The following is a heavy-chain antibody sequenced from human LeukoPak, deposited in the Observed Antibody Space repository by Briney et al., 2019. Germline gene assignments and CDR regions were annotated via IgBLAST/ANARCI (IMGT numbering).Heavy chain of an antibody. J-gene: IGHJ3*02. D-gene: IGHD1-26*01. CDR1: GGTFSSYA. V-gene: IGHV1-69*01. CDR2: IIPIFGTA. CDR3: ARDQQLVRVGATKDGAFDI. Sequence: SVKVSCKASGGTFSSYAISWVRQAPGQGLEWMGGIIPIFGTANYAQKFQGRVTITADEPTSTAYMELSSLRSEDTAVYYCARDQQLVRVGATKDGAFDIWGQGTMVTVSS.